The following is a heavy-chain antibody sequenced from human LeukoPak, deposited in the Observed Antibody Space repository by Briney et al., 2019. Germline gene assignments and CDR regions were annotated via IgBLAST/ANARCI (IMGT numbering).Heavy chain of an antibody. J-gene: IGHJ4*02. CDR3: ARETTTVRGRYYFDY. Sequence: GSLRLSCAASGFIVSSNYMNWVRQAPGKGLEWVSAISDRGDNKQYTDSVKGRLTISRDNSKNTLYLQMNSLRAEDTAVYYCARETTTVRGRYYFDYWGQGTLVTVSS. V-gene: IGHV3-53*05. CDR1: GFIVSSNY. CDR2: ISDRGDNK. D-gene: IGHD4-17*01.